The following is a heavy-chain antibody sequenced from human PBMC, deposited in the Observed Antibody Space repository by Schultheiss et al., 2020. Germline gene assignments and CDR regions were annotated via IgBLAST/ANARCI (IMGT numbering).Heavy chain of an antibody. V-gene: IGHV4-59*01. J-gene: IGHJ4*02. CDR3: AGTEPQLAQNALDY. CDR2: IYYSGST. D-gene: IGHD6-6*01. CDR1: GGSISSYY. Sequence: SETLSLTCTVSGGSISSYYWSWIRQPPGKGLEWIGYIYYSGSTNYNPSLKSRVTISVDTSKNQFSLKLSSVTAADTAVYYCAGTEPQLAQNALDYWGQGTLVTVSA.